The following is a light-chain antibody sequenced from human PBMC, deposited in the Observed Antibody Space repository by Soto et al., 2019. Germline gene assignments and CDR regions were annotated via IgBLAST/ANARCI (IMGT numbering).Light chain of an antibody. V-gene: IGLV2-8*01. CDR1: SSDVGGYNY. CDR3: SSYAGTYSLV. J-gene: IGLJ2*01. Sequence: QSFLTQPPSASGSPGQSVTISCTGTSSDVGGYNYVSWYQQHPGKAPKLLIYEVSKRPSGVPDRFSGSKSGNTASLTVSGLQAEDEADYHCSSYAGTYSLVFGGGTKVTVL. CDR2: EVS.